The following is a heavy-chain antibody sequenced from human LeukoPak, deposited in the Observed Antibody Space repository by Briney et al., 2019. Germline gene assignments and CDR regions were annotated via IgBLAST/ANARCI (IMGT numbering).Heavy chain of an antibody. V-gene: IGHV4-61*01. J-gene: IGHJ6*02. CDR3: ARDRVGSSTYYYYYTVWTS. D-gene: IGHD6-13*01. CDR1: GGSVSSGSYY. Sequence: SETLSLTCTVSGGSVSSGSYYWSWIRQPPGKGLEWIGYIYYSGSTNYNPSLKSRVTISVDTSKNQFSLKLSSVTAADTAVYYCARDRVGSSTYYYYYTVWTSGAKGPRSPSP. CDR2: IYYSGST.